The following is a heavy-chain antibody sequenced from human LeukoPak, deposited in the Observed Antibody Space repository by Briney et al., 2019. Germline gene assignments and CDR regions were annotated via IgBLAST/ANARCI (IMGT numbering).Heavy chain of an antibody. J-gene: IGHJ4*02. CDR2: IYSGGST. CDR3: AAYGSGSYYNLDY. D-gene: IGHD3-10*01. Sequence: GGSLRLSCAASGFTVSSNYMSWVRQAPGKGLEWVSVIYSGGSTYYADSVKGRFTISRDNSKNTLHLQMNSLRAEDTAVYYCAAYGSGSYYNLDYWGQGTLVTVSS. CDR1: GFTVSSNY. V-gene: IGHV3-66*01.